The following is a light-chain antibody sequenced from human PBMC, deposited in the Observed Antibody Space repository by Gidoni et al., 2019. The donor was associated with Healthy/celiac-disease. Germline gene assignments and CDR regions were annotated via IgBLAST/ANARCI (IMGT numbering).Light chain of an antibody. Sequence: DIVMTQSPDSLDVSLGERDTINCKSSQSVLYSSNNKNYLAWYQQKPGQPPKLLIYWASTRESGVPDRFSGSGSGTDFTLTISSLQAEDVAVYYCQQYYSTPPTFGQGTKVEIK. V-gene: IGKV4-1*01. J-gene: IGKJ1*01. CDR1: QSVLYSSNNKNY. CDR3: QQYYSTPPT. CDR2: WAS.